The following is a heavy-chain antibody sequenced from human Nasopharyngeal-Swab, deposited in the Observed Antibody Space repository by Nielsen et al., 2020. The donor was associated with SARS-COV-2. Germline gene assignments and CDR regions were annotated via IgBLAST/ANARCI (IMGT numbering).Heavy chain of an antibody. CDR3: ARSTYYYDSSGYSFDY. V-gene: IGHV1-3*01. Sequence: ASVKVSCKASGCSFTSYAMHWVRQAPGQRLEWMGWINAGNGNTKHSQKFQGRVTITRDTSASTAYMELSSLRSEDTAVYYCARSTYYYDSSGYSFDYWGQGTLVTVSS. CDR2: INAGNGNT. CDR1: GCSFTSYA. D-gene: IGHD3-22*01. J-gene: IGHJ4*02.